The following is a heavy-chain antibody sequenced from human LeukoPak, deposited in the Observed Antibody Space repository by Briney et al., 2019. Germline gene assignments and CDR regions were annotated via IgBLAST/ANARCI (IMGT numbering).Heavy chain of an antibody. CDR2: IFYSGCT. Sequence: SETLSLTCTVSGGSINSSSYYWGWIRQPPGTGLEGFGSIFYSGCTYYNPSLKSRVSISVDTCKSLFSLKLSSVTAADTAVYYCASSGVYCSGGSCYGGMGGSIDYWGQGTLVTVSS. J-gene: IGHJ4*02. CDR1: GGSINSSSYY. V-gene: IGHV4-39*01. CDR3: ASSGVYCSGGSCYGGMGGSIDY. D-gene: IGHD2-15*01.